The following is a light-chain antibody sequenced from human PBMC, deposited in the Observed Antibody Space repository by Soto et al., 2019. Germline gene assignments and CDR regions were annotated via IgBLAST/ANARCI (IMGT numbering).Light chain of an antibody. J-gene: IGKJ5*01. CDR2: DTS. V-gene: IGKV3D-20*02. Sequence: EIVLTQSPGTLSLSPGERATLSCRASQSVSSTYLAWYQQKPGQAPRLLMSDTSHRATGIPARFSGSGSGTDFTLTISSLEPEDFGVYYCQQRSNWMITFGQGTRLEIK. CDR3: QQRSNWMIT. CDR1: QSVSSTY.